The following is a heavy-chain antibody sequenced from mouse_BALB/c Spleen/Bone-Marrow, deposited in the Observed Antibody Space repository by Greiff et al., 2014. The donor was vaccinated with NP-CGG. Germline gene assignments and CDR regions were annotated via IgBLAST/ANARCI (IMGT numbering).Heavy chain of an antibody. CDR2: IWGDGST. Sequence: VKLMESGPGLVAPSQSLSITCTVSGFSLTGYGVSWVRQPPGKGLEWLGMIWGDGSTDYNSALKSRLSISKDNSKSQVFLKANSLQTEDTARYYCARDSFLITRALDYWGQGTSVTVSS. D-gene: IGHD2-4*01. CDR3: ARDSFLITRALDY. V-gene: IGHV2-6-7*01. J-gene: IGHJ4*01. CDR1: GFSLTGYG.